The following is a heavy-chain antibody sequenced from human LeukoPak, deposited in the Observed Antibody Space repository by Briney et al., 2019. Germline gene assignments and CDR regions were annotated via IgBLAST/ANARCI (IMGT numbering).Heavy chain of an antibody. V-gene: IGHV1-2*02. CDR2: IDPKRGGT. J-gene: IGHJ4*02. Sequence: ASVKISCKASGYTFTDYHIHWVRQAPGQGLEWMGWIDPKRGGTKYLQNFQGRVALTRDTSITTVYMELSSLTADDTAVYYCARDETASPLNSFDYWGQGTLVTVSS. D-gene: IGHD5-18*01. CDR1: GYTFTDYH. CDR3: ARDETASPLNSFDY.